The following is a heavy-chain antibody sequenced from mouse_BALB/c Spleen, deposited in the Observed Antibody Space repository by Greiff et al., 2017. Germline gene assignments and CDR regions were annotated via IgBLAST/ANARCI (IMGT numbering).Heavy chain of an antibody. J-gene: IGHJ3*01. CDR1: GYTFTSYT. CDR3: AREGLRQFAY. D-gene: IGHD2-4*01. V-gene: IGHV1-4*02. Sequence: QVQLKESAAELARPGASVKMSCKASGYTFTSYTMHWVKQRPGQGLEWIGYINPSSGYTEYNQKFKDKTTLTADKSSSTAYMQLSSLTSEDSAVYYCAREGLRQFAYWGQGTLVTVSA. CDR2: INPSSGYT.